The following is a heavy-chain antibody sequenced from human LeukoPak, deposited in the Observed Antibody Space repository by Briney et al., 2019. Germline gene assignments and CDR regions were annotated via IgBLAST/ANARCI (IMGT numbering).Heavy chain of an antibody. D-gene: IGHD1-1*01. CDR1: GGSISSSSYY. V-gene: IGHV4-61*01. Sequence: SETLSLTCTVSGGSISSSSYYWSWIRQPPGKGLEWIGYIYYSGSTNYNPSLKSRVTISVDTSKNQFSLKLSSVTAADTAVYYCARVAPGGTWFDPWGQGTLVTVSS. CDR2: IYYSGST. CDR3: ARVAPGGTWFDP. J-gene: IGHJ5*02.